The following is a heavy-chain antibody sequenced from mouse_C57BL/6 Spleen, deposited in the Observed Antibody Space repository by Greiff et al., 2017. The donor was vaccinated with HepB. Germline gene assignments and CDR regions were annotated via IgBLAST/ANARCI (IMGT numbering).Heavy chain of an antibody. J-gene: IGHJ3*01. CDR1: GYTFTSYW. Sequence: VQLQQSGAELAKPGASVKLSCKASGYTFTSYWMHWVKQRPGQGLEWIGYINPSSGYTKYNQKFKDKATLTADKSSSTAYMQLSSLTYEDSAVYYCAQTYYGSSYPAWFAYWGQVTLVTVSA. CDR3: AQTYYGSSYPAWFAY. V-gene: IGHV1-7*01. CDR2: INPSSGYT. D-gene: IGHD1-1*01.